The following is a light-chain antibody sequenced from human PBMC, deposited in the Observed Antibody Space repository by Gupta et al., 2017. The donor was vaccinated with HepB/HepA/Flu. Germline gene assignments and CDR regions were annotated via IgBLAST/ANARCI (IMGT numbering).Light chain of an antibody. Sequence: EIVLTQSPGTLSLSPGERATLSCRASQSVSSSYLAWYQQKPGQAPRLFIYGASSRATGIPDRFSGSGSGTEFTLTISRLEPEDFAVYYCQQDGSSPLTFGQGTQVEIK. J-gene: IGKJ5*01. CDR2: GAS. V-gene: IGKV3-20*01. CDR1: QSVSSSY. CDR3: QQDGSSPLT.